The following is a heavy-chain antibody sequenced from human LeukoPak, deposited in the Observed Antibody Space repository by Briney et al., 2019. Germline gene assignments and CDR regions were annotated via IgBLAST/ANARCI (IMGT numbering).Heavy chain of an antibody. CDR2: IYSGGST. Sequence: GGSLRLSCAASGFTLSSNYMSWVRQAPGKGLEWVSVIYSGGSTYYPDSVKGRYTLTIDNSKNTLYLQMNSLRAEDTAVYYCARGNGDPFDYWGQGTLVTVSS. CDR3: ARGNGDPFDY. V-gene: IGHV3-66*02. D-gene: IGHD4-17*01. CDR1: GFTLSSNY. J-gene: IGHJ4*02.